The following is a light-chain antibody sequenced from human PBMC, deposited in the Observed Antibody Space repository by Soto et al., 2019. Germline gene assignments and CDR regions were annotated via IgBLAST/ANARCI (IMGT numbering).Light chain of an antibody. J-gene: IGKJ1*01. CDR2: GAS. CDR3: QQYGSSPLT. Sequence: EIVLTQSPGTLSLSPGERATLSCRASQSVSSSYLAWYQQKPGQAPRLLIYGASSRATGIPDRFSGSGSGTDFTVTISRLEREDFAVYYCQQYGSSPLTFGQGTNVEIK. CDR1: QSVSSSY. V-gene: IGKV3-20*01.